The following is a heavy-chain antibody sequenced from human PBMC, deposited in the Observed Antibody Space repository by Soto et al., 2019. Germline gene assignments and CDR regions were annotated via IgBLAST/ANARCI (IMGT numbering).Heavy chain of an antibody. CDR3: ARLLEQWLGNTCFDP. D-gene: IGHD6-19*01. Sequence: SETLSLTCTVSGGSIGSGSYYWGWIRQPPGKGLEWIGSIYYSGSTYYNPSLKSRVTISVDTSKNQFSLKLSSVTAADTAVYYCARLLEQWLGNTCFDPWGQGPRVTVS. J-gene: IGHJ5*02. CDR1: GGSIGSGSYY. CDR2: IYYSGST. V-gene: IGHV4-39*01.